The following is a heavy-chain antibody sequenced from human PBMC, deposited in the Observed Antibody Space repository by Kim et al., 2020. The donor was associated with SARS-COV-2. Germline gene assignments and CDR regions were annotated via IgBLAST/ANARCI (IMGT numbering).Heavy chain of an antibody. D-gene: IGHD1-26*01. J-gene: IGHJ3*02. CDR1: GGTFSSYA. Sequence: SVKVSCKASGGTFSSYAISWVRQAPGQGLEWMGGIIPIFGTANYAQKFQGRVTITADESTSTAYMELSSLRSEDTAVYYCARDRTVGAAPGGAFDIWGQGTMVTVSS. CDR2: IIPIFGTA. CDR3: ARDRTVGAAPGGAFDI. V-gene: IGHV1-69*13.